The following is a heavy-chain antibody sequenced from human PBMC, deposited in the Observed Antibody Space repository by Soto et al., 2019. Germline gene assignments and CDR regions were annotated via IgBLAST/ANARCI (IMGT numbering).Heavy chain of an antibody. V-gene: IGHV4-4*02. CDR1: CGSISSSNW. J-gene: IGHJ4*02. CDR3: AKEKVEGLDY. CDR2: ISNSGST. Sequence: QVQLQESGPGLVKPSWTLSRTCAVSCGSISSSNWWRWLRQPLGKGLEWIGEISNSGSTNYNPSPKSRLTRSVDKSKNQFSPKLSSVTAAETAVYYCAKEKVEGLDYWGQGTLVTVS.